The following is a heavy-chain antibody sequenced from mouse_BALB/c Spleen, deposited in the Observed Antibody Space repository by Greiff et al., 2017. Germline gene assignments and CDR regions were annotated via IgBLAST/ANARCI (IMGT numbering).Heavy chain of an antibody. CDR2: INSNGGST. CDR1: GFTFSSYY. V-gene: IGHV5-6-2*01. J-gene: IGHJ3*01. Sequence: EVQVVESGGGLVKLGGSLKLSCAASGFTFSSYYMSWVRQTPEKRLELVAAINSNGGSTYYPDTVKGRFTISRDNAKNTLYLQMSSLKSEDTALYYCARDYDYGGFAYWGQGTLVTVSA. CDR3: ARDYDYGGFAY. D-gene: IGHD1-2*01.